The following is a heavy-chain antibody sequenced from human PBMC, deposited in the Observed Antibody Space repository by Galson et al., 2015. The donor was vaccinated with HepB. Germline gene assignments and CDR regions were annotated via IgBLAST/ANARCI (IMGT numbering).Heavy chain of an antibody. D-gene: IGHD3-9*01. CDR3: ARGAILTGYLNWYFDL. J-gene: IGHJ2*01. V-gene: IGHV3-21*01. Sequence: SLRLSCAASGFTFSGYSMNWVRQAPGKGREWVSSIGSNIFYVDSVKGRFTTSRDNAKNALYLQMNSLRDEDTAVYYCARGAILTGYLNWYFDLWGRGTLVTVSS. CDR2: IGSNI. CDR1: GFTFSGYS.